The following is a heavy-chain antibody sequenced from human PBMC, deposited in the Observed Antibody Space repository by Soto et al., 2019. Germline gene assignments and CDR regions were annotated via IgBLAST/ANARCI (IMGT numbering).Heavy chain of an antibody. CDR2: INPSDGNR. D-gene: IGHD3-22*01. CDR1: GYTSTSYS. CDR3: ARDRLRGYDSSGFYS. Sequence: GASVKVSCKASGYTSTSYSVHWVRQAPGQGLEWMGWINPSDGNRNFAQKFEDRVTMTTATSTNTVFLELRSLKSDDTAIYYCARDRLRGYDSSGFYSWGQGTMVTVSS. V-gene: IGHV1-18*01. J-gene: IGHJ4*02.